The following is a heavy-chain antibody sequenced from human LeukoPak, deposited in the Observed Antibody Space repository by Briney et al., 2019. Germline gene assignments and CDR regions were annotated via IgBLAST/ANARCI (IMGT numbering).Heavy chain of an antibody. J-gene: IGHJ6*03. CDR1: GFTFSSYS. CDR2: ISSSSSYI. V-gene: IGHV3-21*01. D-gene: IGHD2-15*01. Sequence: GGSLRLSFAASGFTFSSYSMNWVRQAPGKGLEWVSSISSSSSYIYYADSVKGRFTISRDNAKNSLYLQMNSLRAEDTAVYYCAREQCSGGSCSLYYYYYMDVWGKGTTVTVSS. CDR3: AREQCSGGSCSLYYYYYMDV.